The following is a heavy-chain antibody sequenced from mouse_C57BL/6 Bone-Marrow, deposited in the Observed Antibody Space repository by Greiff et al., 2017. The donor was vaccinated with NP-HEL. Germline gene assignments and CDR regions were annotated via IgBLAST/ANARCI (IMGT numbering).Heavy chain of an antibody. Sequence: EVKLQESGGGLVKPGGSLKLSCAASGFTFSSYTMSWVRQTPEKRLEWVATISGGGGNTYYPDSVKGRFTISRDNAKNTLYLQMSSLRSEDTALYYCARHEATATLFDYWGQGTTLTVSS. CDR2: ISGGGGNT. V-gene: IGHV5-9*01. CDR3: ARHEATATLFDY. CDR1: GFTFSSYT. D-gene: IGHD1-2*01. J-gene: IGHJ2*01.